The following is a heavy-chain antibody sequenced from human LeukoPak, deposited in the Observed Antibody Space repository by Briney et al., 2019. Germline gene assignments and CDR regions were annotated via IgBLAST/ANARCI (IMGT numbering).Heavy chain of an antibody. CDR1: GGSISSGGYY. CDR3: ARSRGGAWVSPYYFDY. J-gene: IGHJ4*02. D-gene: IGHD3-16*01. CDR2: IYYSGST. Sequence: SETLSLTCTVSGGSISSGGYYWSWIRQHPGKGLEWIGYIYYSGSTYYNPSLKSRVTISVGTSKNQFSLKLSSATAADTAVYYCARSRGGAWVSPYYFDYWGQGTLVTVSS. V-gene: IGHV4-31*03.